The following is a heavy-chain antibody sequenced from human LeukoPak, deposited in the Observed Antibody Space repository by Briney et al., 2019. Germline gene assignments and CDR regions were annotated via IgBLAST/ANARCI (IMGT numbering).Heavy chain of an antibody. CDR2: INPNSGGT. D-gene: IGHD5-12*01. J-gene: IGHJ6*03. CDR3: ASGHSGYDSPYYYYMDV. V-gene: IGHV1-2*02. CDR1: GYTFTSYG. Sequence: ASVKVSCKASGYTFTSYGISWVRQAPGQGLEWMGWINPNSGGTNYAQKFQGRVTMTRDTSISTAYMELSRLRSDDTAVYYCASGHSGYDSPYYYYMDVWGKGTTVTVSS.